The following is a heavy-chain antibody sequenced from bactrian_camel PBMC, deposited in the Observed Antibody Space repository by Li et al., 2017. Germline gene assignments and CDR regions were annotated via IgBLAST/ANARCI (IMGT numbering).Heavy chain of an antibody. Sequence: VQLVESGGGSVQTGGSLRLTCVVSGYRFGSTSMGWFRQAPGKEREGVAAIESDGTTTYGDAVKGRFSLSKDDAKNTLYLQMNSLKPEDTAVYYCAAAKGLPDLLRGGYLSARSYNYWGLGTQVTVS. CDR1: GYRFGSTS. CDR2: IESDGTT. D-gene: IGHD3*01. CDR3: AAAKGLPDLLRGGYLSARSYNY. J-gene: IGHJ4*01. V-gene: IGHV3S53*01.